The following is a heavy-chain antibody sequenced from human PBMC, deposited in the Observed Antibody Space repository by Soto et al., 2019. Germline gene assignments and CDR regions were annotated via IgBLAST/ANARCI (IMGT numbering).Heavy chain of an antibody. CDR3: ARQDREHYYGSVVLNWFDP. D-gene: IGHD3-10*01. CDR1: GGSFIGCY. Sequence: SETLSLTCAVYGGSFIGCYWSWIRQPPGKGLEWIGEINHSGSTNYNPSLKSRVTISIDTSKNQFSLKVISVTAADTAVYYCARQDREHYYGSVVLNWFDPWGQGTLVTVSS. J-gene: IGHJ5*02. CDR2: INHSGST. V-gene: IGHV4-34*01.